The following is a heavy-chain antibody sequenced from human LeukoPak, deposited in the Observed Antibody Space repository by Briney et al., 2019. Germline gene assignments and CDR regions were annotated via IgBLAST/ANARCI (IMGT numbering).Heavy chain of an antibody. Sequence: GGSLRLSCEASNFSFSDYPMNWVRQAPGRGLEWVSYINGDGTSIYYADSLKGRFTISRDNAKRSVYLQMTSLGVEDTAVYYCARGELPLRTSVSDYWGQGTLVTVSS. V-gene: IGHV3-48*01. CDR1: NFSFSDYP. CDR3: ARGELPLRTSVSDY. CDR2: INGDGTSI. D-gene: IGHD2-15*01. J-gene: IGHJ4*02.